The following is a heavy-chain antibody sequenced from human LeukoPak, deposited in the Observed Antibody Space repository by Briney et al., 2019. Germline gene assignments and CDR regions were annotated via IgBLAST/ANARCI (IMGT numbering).Heavy chain of an antibody. CDR1: GYSISSGYY. J-gene: IGHJ3*02. V-gene: IGHV4-38-2*02. CDR3: ARGPPDDAFDI. D-gene: IGHD1-14*01. CDR2: IYHSGST. Sequence: PSETLSLTCTVSGYSISSGYYWGWIRQPPGKGLEWIGSIYHSGSTYYNPSLKSRVTVSVDTSKNQFSLKLSSVTAADTAVYYCARGPPDDAFDIWGQGTMVTVSS.